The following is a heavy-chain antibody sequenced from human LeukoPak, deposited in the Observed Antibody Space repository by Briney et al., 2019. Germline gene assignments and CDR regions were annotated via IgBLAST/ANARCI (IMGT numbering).Heavy chain of an antibody. J-gene: IGHJ6*03. CDR3: ARETNYDILTGRKDYYYYMDV. CDR2: IDTSGST. Sequence: PSETLSLTCTVSGGSISSYYWSWIRRPAGKGLEWTGHIDTSGSTNYNPPRKSRVTMSVDTSKNQFSLKLSSVTAADTAVYYCARETNYDILTGRKDYYYYMDVWGKGTTVTVSS. V-gene: IGHV4-4*07. D-gene: IGHD3-9*01. CDR1: GGSISSYY.